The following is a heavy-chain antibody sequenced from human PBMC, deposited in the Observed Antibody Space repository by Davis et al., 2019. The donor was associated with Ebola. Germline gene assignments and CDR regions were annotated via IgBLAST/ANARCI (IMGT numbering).Heavy chain of an antibody. CDR1: GDSVPSGG. CDR3: ARGWLRGGMDA. D-gene: IGHD5-18*01. CDR2: TYYSSKWYH. J-gene: IGHJ6*02. Sequence: HSLTLSLTCAISGDSVPSGGWHWTRHSSSRGLEWLGRTYYSSKWYHDYAVSLKSRITINPDTSKNQFSLQLNSVTPEDTALYYCARGWLRGGMDAWGEGTTVTV. V-gene: IGHV6-1*01.